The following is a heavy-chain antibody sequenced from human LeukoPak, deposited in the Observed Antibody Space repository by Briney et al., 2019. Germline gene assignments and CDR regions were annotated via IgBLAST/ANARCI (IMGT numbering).Heavy chain of an antibody. Sequence: GGSLRLSCATSGFTFSNAWMNWVRQAPGKGLEWVGRIRSNSDGGTIDYAAPVKGGFTLSRDDSKTTLYLQMNSLQTDDTAVYYCATDFYDSTWGQGTLVTVSS. CDR2: IRSNSDGGTI. V-gene: IGHV3-15*07. D-gene: IGHD3-22*01. J-gene: IGHJ5*02. CDR1: GFTFSNAW. CDR3: ATDFYDST.